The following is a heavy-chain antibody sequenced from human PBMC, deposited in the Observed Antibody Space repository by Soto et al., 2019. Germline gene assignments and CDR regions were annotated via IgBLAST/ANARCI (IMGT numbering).Heavy chain of an antibody. CDR2: INPGNSET. V-gene: IGHV5-51*01. CDR1: GYSFINYW. CDR3: ARPDRNYVAS. Sequence: GESLKISCKASGYSFINYWIGWVRQMPGKGLEWMGIINPGNSETRYSPAFQGKVTISADKSVTTTYLQWDSLKASDSAMYFCARPDRNYVASWGQGTLVTVSS. J-gene: IGHJ4*02.